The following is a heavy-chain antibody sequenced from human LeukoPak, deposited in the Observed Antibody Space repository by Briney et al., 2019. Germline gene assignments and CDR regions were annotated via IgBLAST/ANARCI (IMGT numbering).Heavy chain of an antibody. CDR1: GFTFGTYA. CDR2: ISWNSGSI. Sequence: PGGSLRLSCAASGFTFGTYAMHWVRQAPGKGLEWVSGISWNSGSIGYADSVKGRFTISRDNAKNSLYLQMNSLRAEDTALYYCAKDIGYSSGCLADWGQGTLVTVSS. J-gene: IGHJ4*02. D-gene: IGHD6-19*01. CDR3: AKDIGYSSGCLAD. V-gene: IGHV3-9*01.